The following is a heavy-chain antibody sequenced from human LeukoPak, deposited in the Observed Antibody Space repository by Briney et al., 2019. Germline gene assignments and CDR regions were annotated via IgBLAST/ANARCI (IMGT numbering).Heavy chain of an antibody. CDR2: IYYSGST. J-gene: IGHJ4*02. CDR1: GGSISSYY. CDR3: ARYYYDSSSYRVDY. V-gene: IGHV4-59*01. Sequence: PSETLSLTCTVSGGSISSYYWCWIRQPPGKGLEWIGYIYYSGSTNYNPSLKSRVTISADTSKNQFSLKLSSVTAADTAVYYCARYYYDSSSYRVDYWGQGTLVTVSS. D-gene: IGHD3-22*01.